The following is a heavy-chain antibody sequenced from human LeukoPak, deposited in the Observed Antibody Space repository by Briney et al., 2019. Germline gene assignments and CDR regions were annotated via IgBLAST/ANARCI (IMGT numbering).Heavy chain of an antibody. D-gene: IGHD2-15*01. CDR1: GYTLTDFS. Sequence: PGASVKVSCKASGYTLTDFSMNWVRQAPGKGLEWMGGFGAEDGETNYAQKLQGRVTMTEDTSTDTAYMELSSLRSEDTAVYYCATAIVVVLAATTYLYYWGQGTLVTVS. CDR2: FGAEDGET. V-gene: IGHV1-24*01. CDR3: ATAIVVVLAATTYLYY. J-gene: IGHJ4*02.